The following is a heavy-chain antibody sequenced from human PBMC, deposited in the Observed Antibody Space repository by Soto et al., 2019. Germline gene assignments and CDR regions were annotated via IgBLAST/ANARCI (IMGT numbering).Heavy chain of an antibody. Sequence: SDTLSLTCTVSGGSISSYYWSWIRQPPGKGLEWIGYIYYSGSTNYNPSLKSRVTISVDTSKNQFSLKLSSVTAADTAVYYCARSEVRGDFWSGYKYDAFDIWGQGTMVTVSS. CDR1: GGSISSYY. D-gene: IGHD3-3*01. CDR3: ARSEVRGDFWSGYKYDAFDI. J-gene: IGHJ3*02. CDR2: IYYSGST. V-gene: IGHV4-59*01.